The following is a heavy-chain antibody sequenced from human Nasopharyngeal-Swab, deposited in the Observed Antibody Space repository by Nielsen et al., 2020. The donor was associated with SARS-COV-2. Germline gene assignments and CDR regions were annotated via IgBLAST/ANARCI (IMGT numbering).Heavy chain of an antibody. Sequence: GGSLRLSYAASGFTSSSYAMSWVRQAPGKGLEWVSAISGSGGSTYYADSVKGRFTISRDNSKNTLYLQMNSLRAEDTAVYYCAKGTYYYDSPYDYWGQGTLVTVSS. CDR2: ISGSGGST. V-gene: IGHV3-23*01. CDR3: AKGTYYYDSPYDY. J-gene: IGHJ4*02. CDR1: GFTSSSYA. D-gene: IGHD3-22*01.